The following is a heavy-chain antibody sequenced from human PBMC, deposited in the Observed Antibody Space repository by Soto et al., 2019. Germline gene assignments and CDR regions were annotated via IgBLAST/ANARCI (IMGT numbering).Heavy chain of an antibody. CDR2: ISGSGGST. V-gene: IGHV3-23*01. J-gene: IGHJ4*02. CDR3: AKADGVRLPVDY. CDR1: EFTFSSYA. Sequence: VQLLESGGGLVQPGGSLRLSCAASEFTFSSYAMSWVRQAPGKGLEWVSGISGSGGSTYHADSVKGRFTNSRDNSKNTPYLQMISLNAEDTAVYYCAKADGVRLPVDYWGQGTLVTVSS. D-gene: IGHD5-12*01.